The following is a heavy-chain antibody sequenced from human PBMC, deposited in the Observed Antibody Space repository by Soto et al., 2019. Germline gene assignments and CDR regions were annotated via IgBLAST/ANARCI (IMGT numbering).Heavy chain of an antibody. Sequence: GASVKVSCKASGGTFSSYAISWVRQAPGQGLEWMGGIIPIFGTANYAQKFQGRVTITADESTSTAYMELSSLRSEDTAVYYCAREIVPYYYDSSGYYGVLRYGPMDVWGQGTTVTVSS. D-gene: IGHD3-22*01. CDR1: GGTFSSYA. J-gene: IGHJ6*02. V-gene: IGHV1-69*13. CDR2: IIPIFGTA. CDR3: AREIVPYYYDSSGYYGVLRYGPMDV.